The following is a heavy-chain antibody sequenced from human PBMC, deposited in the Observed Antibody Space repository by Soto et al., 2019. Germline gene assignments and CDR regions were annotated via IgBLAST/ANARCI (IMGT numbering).Heavy chain of an antibody. Sequence: SETLSLTCTVSGGSINGDCGSWIRQPPGKGLEWIGHIDDSGSTKHNPSLKSRVSISVDTSKNQFSLKLTSVTAADTAVYYCARHLSYSSSWYLAGMDVWGQGTTVTVSS. J-gene: IGHJ6*02. CDR2: IDDSGST. D-gene: IGHD6-13*01. V-gene: IGHV4-59*08. CDR1: GGSINGDC. CDR3: ARHLSYSSSWYLAGMDV.